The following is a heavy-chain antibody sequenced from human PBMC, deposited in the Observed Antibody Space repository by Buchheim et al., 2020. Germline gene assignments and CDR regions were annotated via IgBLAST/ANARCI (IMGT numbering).Heavy chain of an antibody. D-gene: IGHD6-13*01. V-gene: IGHV3-23*01. CDR1: GFTFSSYA. Sequence: EVQLLESGGGLVQPGGSLRLSCAASGFTFSSYAMSWVRQAPGKGLEWVSAISGSGGSTYYADSVKGRFTISRDNSKNTLYLQMNSLRDEDTAVYYYARDSPYSSSWYDYYYYGMDVWGQGTT. J-gene: IGHJ6*02. CDR2: ISGSGGST. CDR3: ARDSPYSSSWYDYYYYGMDV.